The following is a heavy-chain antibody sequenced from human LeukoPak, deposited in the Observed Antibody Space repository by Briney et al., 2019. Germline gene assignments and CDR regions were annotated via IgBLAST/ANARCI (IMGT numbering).Heavy chain of an antibody. D-gene: IGHD4-23*01. CDR3: AIVYGGKSYYFDY. V-gene: IGHV3-48*03. CDR1: GFTFSSYE. Sequence: PGGSLRLSCAASGFTFSSYEMNWVRQAPGKGLEWVSYISSSGSTIYYADSVRGRFTIYRDKAKNSLYLQMNSLRAEDTAVYYCAIVYGGKSYYFDYWGQGTLVTVS. J-gene: IGHJ4*02. CDR2: ISSSGSTI.